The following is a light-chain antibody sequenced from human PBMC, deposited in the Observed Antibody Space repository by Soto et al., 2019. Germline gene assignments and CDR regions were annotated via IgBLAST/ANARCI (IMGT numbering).Light chain of an antibody. J-gene: IGLJ2*01. Sequence: QSVLTQPPSVSGAPGQRVTISCTGNNSNIGAGFDVHWYQQVPGTAPKLLIYGYNNRPSGVPDRFSGSKSGSSASLAITGLQTEDEADYYCQSYDSSLSKVFGGGTKLTVL. CDR1: NSNIGAGFD. V-gene: IGLV1-40*01. CDR2: GYN. CDR3: QSYDSSLSKV.